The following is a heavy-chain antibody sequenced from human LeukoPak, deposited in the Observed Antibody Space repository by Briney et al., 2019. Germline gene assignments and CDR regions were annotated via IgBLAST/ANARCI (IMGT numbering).Heavy chain of an antibody. Sequence: GGSLRLSCAASGFTFSNYAMSWVRQAPGGRLEWVSTISGSGDSTYYADSVKGRFTISRDNSKNTLFLQMNNLRGEDTAAYYCAKDPPTAGTTFDYWGQGALVTVSS. CDR3: AKDPPTAGTTFDY. D-gene: IGHD6-13*01. J-gene: IGHJ4*02. CDR1: GFTFSNYA. CDR2: ISGSGDST. V-gene: IGHV3-23*01.